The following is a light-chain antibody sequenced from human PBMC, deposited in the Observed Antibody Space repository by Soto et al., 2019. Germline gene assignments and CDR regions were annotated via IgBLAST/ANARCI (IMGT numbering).Light chain of an antibody. Sequence: EIVMTQSPVTLSVSPGDRATLSCRASQSVNSNLAWYQHKPGQTPKLLIYVASTRATGIPARFSGSGSGTEFTLTISSLQSGDFAVYYCQQYNVWPLTFGGGTKVEFK. CDR1: QSVNSN. V-gene: IGKV3-15*01. J-gene: IGKJ4*01. CDR3: QQYNVWPLT. CDR2: VAS.